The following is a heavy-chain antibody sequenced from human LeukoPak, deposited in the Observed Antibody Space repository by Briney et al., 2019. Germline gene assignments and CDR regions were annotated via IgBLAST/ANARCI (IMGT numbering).Heavy chain of an antibody. V-gene: IGHV4-39*07. J-gene: IGHJ4*02. Sequence: SETLSLTCTVSGGSISSSSYYWGWIRQPPGKGLEWIGSIYYSGSTYYNPSPKSRVTISVDTSKNQFSLKLSSVTAADTAVYYCATVRSDFWSGYYTWGQGTLVTVSS. CDR3: ATVRSDFWSGYYT. CDR1: GGSISSSSYY. D-gene: IGHD3-3*01. CDR2: IYYSGST.